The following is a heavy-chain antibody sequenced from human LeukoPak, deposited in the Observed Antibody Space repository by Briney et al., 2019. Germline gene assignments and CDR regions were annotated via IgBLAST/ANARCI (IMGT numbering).Heavy chain of an antibody. Sequence: QPGGSLRLSCAASGFTFSSYAMSWVRQAPGKGLEWVAAISGSGGSTYYADSVKGRFTISRDNSKNTLYLQMNSLRAEDTAVYYCAKSPSLLVFGVAHFDLWGRGTLVTVSS. V-gene: IGHV3-23*01. CDR2: ISGSGGST. J-gene: IGHJ2*01. CDR1: GFTFSSYA. D-gene: IGHD3-3*01. CDR3: AKSPSLLVFGVAHFDL.